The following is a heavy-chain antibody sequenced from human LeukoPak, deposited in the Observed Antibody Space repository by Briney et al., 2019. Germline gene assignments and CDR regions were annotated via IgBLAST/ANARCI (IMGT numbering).Heavy chain of an antibody. Sequence: YPSETLSLTCTVSGGSISTGGYYWSWIRQHPGRGLEWIAYIYYSGSTYYNPSLKSRVTISVDTSKNQFSLKLSSVTAADTAVYCCARFHTSGYYRHFDFWGQGTLVTVSS. D-gene: IGHD3-22*01. J-gene: IGHJ4*02. CDR1: GGSISTGGYY. V-gene: IGHV4-31*03. CDR3: ARFHTSGYYRHFDF. CDR2: IYYSGST.